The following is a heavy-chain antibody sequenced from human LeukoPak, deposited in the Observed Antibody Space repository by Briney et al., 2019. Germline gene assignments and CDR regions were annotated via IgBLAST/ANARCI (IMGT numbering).Heavy chain of an antibody. D-gene: IGHD6-19*01. CDR2: IYYSGST. Sequence: SETLSLTCTVSGGSISSYYWSWIRQPPRKGLEWIGYIYYSGSTNYNPSLKSRVTISVDTSKNQFSLKLSSVTAADTAVYYCARATRGYSSGWYGYWGQGTLVAVSS. V-gene: IGHV4-59*01. CDR3: ARATRGYSSGWYGY. J-gene: IGHJ4*02. CDR1: GGSISSYY.